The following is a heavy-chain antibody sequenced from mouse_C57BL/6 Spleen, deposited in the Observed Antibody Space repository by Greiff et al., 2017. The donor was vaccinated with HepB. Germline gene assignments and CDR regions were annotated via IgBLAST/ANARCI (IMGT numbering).Heavy chain of an antibody. Sequence: VQLQQSGPELVKPGASVKISCKASGYAFSSSWMNWVKQRPGKGLEWIGRIYPGDGDTNYNGKFKGKAILTADKSSSTAYMELRSLTSEDSAVYYCTVPYAMDYWGQGTSVTVSS. CDR1: GYAFSSSW. CDR2: IYPGDGDT. CDR3: TVPYAMDY. V-gene: IGHV1-82*01. J-gene: IGHJ4*01.